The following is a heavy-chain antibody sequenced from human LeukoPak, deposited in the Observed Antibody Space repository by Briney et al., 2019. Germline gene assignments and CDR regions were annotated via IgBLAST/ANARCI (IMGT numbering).Heavy chain of an antibody. CDR3: ARAHHGDGSGSFHYGMDV. CDR2: INWNGGST. J-gene: IGHJ6*02. CDR1: GFTFDDYD. V-gene: IGHV3-20*04. Sequence: GGSLSLTCAASGFTFDDYDWSWVRQVPGKGLEWVSGINWNGGSTGYADSVKGRFTISRDNAKNSLYLQMNSLRAEDTALYYCARAHHGDGSGSFHYGMDVWGQGTTVTVSS. D-gene: IGHD3-10*01.